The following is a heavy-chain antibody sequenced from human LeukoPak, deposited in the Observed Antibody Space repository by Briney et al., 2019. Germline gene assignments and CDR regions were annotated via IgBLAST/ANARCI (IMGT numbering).Heavy chain of an antibody. Sequence: PGRSLRLSCAASGFTFSDYAMHWVRQVPGKGLEWVGGSSWNSGTIAYGESVKGRATISRDNARNSLYLEVNSLRVEDTALYYCAKDLGVGTSPRVYAFDVWGQGSLVTVSS. CDR3: AKDLGVGTSPRVYAFDV. V-gene: IGHV3-9*01. D-gene: IGHD1/OR15-1a*01. CDR2: SSWNSGTI. J-gene: IGHJ3*01. CDR1: GFTFSDYA.